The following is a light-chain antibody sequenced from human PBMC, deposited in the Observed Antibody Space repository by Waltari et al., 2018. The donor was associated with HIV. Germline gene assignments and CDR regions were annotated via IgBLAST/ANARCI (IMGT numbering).Light chain of an antibody. V-gene: IGLV2-14*01. CDR2: EVS. J-gene: IGLJ1*01. CDR1: TSDIGNYNY. Sequence: QSALTQPASVSGSPGQSITISCTGTTSDIGNYNYVSWYQHHPGRATKLIIYEVSNRPSGGSNRFSGSTSGNTASLTVSGLHAEDEGDYYCSSYSSSTSPYVFGTGTKVTVV. CDR3: SSYSSSTSPYV.